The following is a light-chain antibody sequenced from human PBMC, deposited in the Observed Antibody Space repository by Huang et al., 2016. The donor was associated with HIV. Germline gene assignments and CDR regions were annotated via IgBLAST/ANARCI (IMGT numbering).Light chain of an antibody. Sequence: EIVLTQSPGTLCLSPGERATLSCRASRSVSSSQSVSSTYLAWYQQKPGQAPRLLIYDASSRATGIPDKFSGSGSGTDFTLTINRLEPEDSAVYYCQQYGSSPFTFGGGTKVEIK. V-gene: IGKV3-20*01. CDR2: DAS. J-gene: IGKJ4*01. CDR3: QQYGSSPFT. CDR1: RSVSSSQSVSSTY.